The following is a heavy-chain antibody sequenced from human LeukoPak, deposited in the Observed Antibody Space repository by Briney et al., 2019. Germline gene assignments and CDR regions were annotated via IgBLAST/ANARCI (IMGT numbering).Heavy chain of an antibody. CDR3: ARDLRRLQFTPEGADY. J-gene: IGHJ4*02. CDR1: GFTSSSYE. V-gene: IGHV3-48*03. CDR2: ISSSGSTI. D-gene: IGHD4-11*01. Sequence: GGSLRLSCAASGFTSSSYEMNWVRQAPGKGLEWVSYISSSGSTIYYADSVKGRFTISRDNAKNSVYLQMNSLRAEDTAVYYCARDLRRLQFTPEGADYWGQGILVTVSS.